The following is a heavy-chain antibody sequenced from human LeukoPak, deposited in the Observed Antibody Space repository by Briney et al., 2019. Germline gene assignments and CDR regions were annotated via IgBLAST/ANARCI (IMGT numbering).Heavy chain of an antibody. CDR3: ATGDGYNFFDY. J-gene: IGHJ4*02. Sequence: GGSLRLSCAASGFTFSSYAMHWVRQAPGKGLEWVAVISYDGSNKYYADSVKGRSTISRDNSKNTLYLQMNSLRAEDTAVYYCATGDGYNFFDYWGQGTLVTVSS. D-gene: IGHD5-24*01. CDR2: ISYDGSNK. V-gene: IGHV3-30*04. CDR1: GFTFSSYA.